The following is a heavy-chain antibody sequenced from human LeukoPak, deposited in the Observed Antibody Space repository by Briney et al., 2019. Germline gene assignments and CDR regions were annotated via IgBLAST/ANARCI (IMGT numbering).Heavy chain of an antibody. CDR2: IDPNSGDT. J-gene: IGHJ4*02. D-gene: IGHD3-3*01. Sequence: ASVKVSCKASGYPFTGYYMHWVRRAPGQELEWMGWIDPNSGDTNYAQNLQGRVTMTRDTSINTAYMEVNRLTFDDTAMYYCARDYDSELDYWGQGTLVTVSS. CDR1: GYPFTGYY. V-gene: IGHV1-2*02. CDR3: ARDYDSELDY.